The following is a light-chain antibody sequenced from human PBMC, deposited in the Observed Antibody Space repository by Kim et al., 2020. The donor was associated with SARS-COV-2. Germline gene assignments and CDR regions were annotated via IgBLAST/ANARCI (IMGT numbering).Light chain of an antibody. CDR3: LLSFSGIRV. CDR2: DTG. J-gene: IGLJ3*02. CDR1: PGAVTPTHY. V-gene: IGLV7-46*01. Sequence: PGATVTLTYASSPGAVTPTHYPYWFQKKPGEVPRTLIFDTGSRHSWTPARFSGSLSGDKAVLTLAGAQPEDEGDYYCLLSFSGIRVFGGGTQLTVL.